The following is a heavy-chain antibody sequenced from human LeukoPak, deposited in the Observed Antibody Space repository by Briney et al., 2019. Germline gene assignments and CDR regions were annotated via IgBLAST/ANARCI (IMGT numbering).Heavy chain of an antibody. Sequence: GGSLRLSCAASGFTFSSYGMHWVRQAPGKGLEWVAFIRYDGSNKYYADSVKGRFTISRDNAKNSLYLQMNSLRAEDTAVYYCAIYYDSSGYFIPPYYWGQGTLVTVSS. CDR3: AIYYDSSGYFIPPYY. V-gene: IGHV3-30*02. CDR2: IRYDGSNK. CDR1: GFTFSSYG. J-gene: IGHJ4*02. D-gene: IGHD3-22*01.